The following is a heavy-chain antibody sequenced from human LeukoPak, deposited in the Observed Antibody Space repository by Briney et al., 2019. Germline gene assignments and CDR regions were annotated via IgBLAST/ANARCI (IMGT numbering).Heavy chain of an antibody. V-gene: IGHV4-4*09. CDR1: GGSISSYY. J-gene: IGHJ6*03. D-gene: IGHD3-10*01. CDR3: ARRGYYGSGSSRYYYYYYVDV. CDR2: IYTSGST. Sequence: SETLSLTCTVSGGSISSYYWSWIRQPPGKGLEWIGYIYTSGSTNYNPSLKSRVTISVDTSKNQFSLKLSSVTAADTAVYYCARRGYYGSGSSRYYYYYYVDVWGKGTTVTVSS.